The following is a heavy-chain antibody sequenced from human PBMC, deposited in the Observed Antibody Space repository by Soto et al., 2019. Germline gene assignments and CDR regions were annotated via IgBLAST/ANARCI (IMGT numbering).Heavy chain of an antibody. Sequence: GGSLRLSCAASGFTFSSYAMHWFRQAPGKGLEWVAVISYDGSNKYYADSVKGRFTISRDNSKNTLYLQMNSLRAEDTAVYYCARDGKTTVTTIGFCYYWGQGTLVTVSS. CDR1: GFTFSSYA. V-gene: IGHV3-30-3*01. CDR3: ARDGKTTVTTIGFCYY. CDR2: ISYDGSNK. D-gene: IGHD4-17*01. J-gene: IGHJ4*02.